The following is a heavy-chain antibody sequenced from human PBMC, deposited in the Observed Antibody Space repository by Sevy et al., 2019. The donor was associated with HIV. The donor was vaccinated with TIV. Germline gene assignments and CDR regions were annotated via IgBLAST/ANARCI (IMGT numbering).Heavy chain of an antibody. J-gene: IGHJ6*02. CDR3: ARDSPMTTVVTVGYYGMDV. V-gene: IGHV3-66*01. CDR1: GFTVSSNY. CDR2: IYSGGST. D-gene: IGHD4-17*01. Sequence: GGSLRLSCAASGFTVSSNYMSWVRQAPGKGLEWVSVIYSGGSTYYADSVKDRFSISRDNSKNTLYLQMSSLRAEDTALYYCARDSPMTTVVTVGYYGMDVWGQGTTVTVSS.